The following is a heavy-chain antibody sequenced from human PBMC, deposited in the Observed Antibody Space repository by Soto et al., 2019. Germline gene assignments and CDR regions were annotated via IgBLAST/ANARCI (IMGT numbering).Heavy chain of an antibody. CDR2: ISSSGSTI. CDR1: GFTFSDYY. Sequence: GGSLRLSCAASGFTFSDYYMSWIRQAPGKGLEWVSYISSSGSTIYYADSVKGRFTISRDNAKNSLYLQMNSLRAEDTAVYYCARGRRDGYNLIDYFDYWGQGPLVTVSS. CDR3: ARGRRDGYNLIDYFDY. J-gene: IGHJ4*02. D-gene: IGHD5-12*01. V-gene: IGHV3-11*01.